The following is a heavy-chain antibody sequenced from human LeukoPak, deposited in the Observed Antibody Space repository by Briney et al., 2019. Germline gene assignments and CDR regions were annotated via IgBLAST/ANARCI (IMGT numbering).Heavy chain of an antibody. V-gene: IGHV1-69*13. CDR2: IIPIFGTA. CDR3: ARSSYDFWSGYLYYYYYYMDV. Sequence: SVKVSCKASGGTFSSYAISWVRQAPGQGLEWMGGIIPIFGTANYAQKSQGRVTITADESTSTAYMELSSLRSEDTAVYYCARSSYDFWSGYLYYYYYYMDVWGKGTTVTVSS. CDR1: GGTFSSYA. J-gene: IGHJ6*03. D-gene: IGHD3-3*01.